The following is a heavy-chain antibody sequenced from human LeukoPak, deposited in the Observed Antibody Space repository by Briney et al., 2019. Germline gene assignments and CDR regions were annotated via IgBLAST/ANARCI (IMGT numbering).Heavy chain of an antibody. CDR2: ISPGTI. CDR1: GFTFSRHP. J-gene: IGHJ6*02. Sequence: QAGGSLRLSCAASGFTFSRHPMNWARQAPGKGLEWVSYISPGTIYYADSVKGRFTISRDNAKNSLYLQMNSLRAEDTAVYYCTRDGRVAYEMDVWGQGTTVTVSS. D-gene: IGHD2-15*01. V-gene: IGHV3-48*01. CDR3: TRDGRVAYEMDV.